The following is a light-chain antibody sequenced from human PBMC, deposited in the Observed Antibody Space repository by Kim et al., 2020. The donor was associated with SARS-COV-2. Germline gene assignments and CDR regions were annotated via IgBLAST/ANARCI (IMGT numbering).Light chain of an antibody. CDR1: HSLSSPP. CDR3: QRYGSSSYT. CDR2: GAS. V-gene: IGKV3-20*01. Sequence: LSPGERADLSCRASHSLSSPPLAWYQQKPGQSPRLLMYGASNRATGIPDRFSGSGSGTDFTLTISRLEPEDFAVYYCQRYGSSSYTFGQGTKLEI. J-gene: IGKJ2*01.